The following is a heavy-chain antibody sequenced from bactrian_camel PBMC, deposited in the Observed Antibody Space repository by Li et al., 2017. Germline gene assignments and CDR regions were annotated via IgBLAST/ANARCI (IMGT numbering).Heavy chain of an antibody. Sequence: QVQLVESGGGSVQAGGSLRLSCVVSGYGFSSYCMAWFRQAPGKEREGVAAIDSDGDTSYAVSVKGRFTVSKDNNKNTLYLQMNSLKPEDTAVYYCAAGVPWVCNLWPQSTFKYWGQGTQVTVS. J-gene: IGHJ4*01. CDR1: GYGFSSYC. V-gene: IGHV3S26*01. CDR3: AAGVPWVCNLWPQSTFKY. D-gene: IGHD1*01. CDR2: IDSDGDT.